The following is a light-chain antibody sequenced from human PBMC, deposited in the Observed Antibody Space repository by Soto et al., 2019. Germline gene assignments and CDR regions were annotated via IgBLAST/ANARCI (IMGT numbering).Light chain of an antibody. CDR2: KVS. CDR3: MQGTHWPIT. Sequence: DGVMTQAPLSLPVTLGQPASISCRSNQSLVHSDGIAYFSWFQQRPGRSPRRLIYKVSNRDSGVPARFSGSGSGTDFALKISRVEAEDVGVYYCMQGTHWPITFGQGTRLEN. J-gene: IGKJ5*01. CDR1: QSLVHSDGIAY. V-gene: IGKV2-30*02.